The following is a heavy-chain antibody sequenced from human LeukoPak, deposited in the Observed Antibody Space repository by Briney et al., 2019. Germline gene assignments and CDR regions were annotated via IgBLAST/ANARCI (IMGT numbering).Heavy chain of an antibody. V-gene: IGHV3-74*01. D-gene: IGHD4-17*01. CDR3: ATDLG. CDR1: GFTFTSYW. J-gene: IGHJ4*02. Sequence: GGSLRFSCAASGFTFTSYWMHWVRQPPGKGLVWVSRVEHDGSPTAYADSVTGRFTISRDNARNMVYLQMNSLRGEDTAVYYCATDLGWGQGTLVTISS. CDR2: VEHDGSPT.